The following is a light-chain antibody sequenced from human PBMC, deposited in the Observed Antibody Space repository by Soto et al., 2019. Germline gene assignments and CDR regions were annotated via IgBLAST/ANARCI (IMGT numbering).Light chain of an antibody. CDR2: GAS. V-gene: IGKV3-20*01. CDR1: QSVSSSY. CDR3: QQYGSSYT. J-gene: IGKJ2*01. Sequence: EIVLTQSPGTLSLSPGERATLSCRASQSVSSSYLAWYQQKPGQAPRLLIYGASSRATGIPDRFSGSGSGTDFTITISRLEPEDVAVYYCQQYGSSYTFGQGTKLEIK.